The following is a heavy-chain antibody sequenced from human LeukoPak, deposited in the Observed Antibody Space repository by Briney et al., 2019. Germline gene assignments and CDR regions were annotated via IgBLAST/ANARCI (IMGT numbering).Heavy chain of an antibody. CDR2: INHSGST. Sequence: SETLSLTCVVYGGSFSGYYWSWIRQPPGKGLEWIGEINHSGSTYYNPSLKSRVTISVDTSKNQFSLKLSSVTAADTAVYYCARVTAIPRLLDYWGQGTLVTVSS. D-gene: IGHD5-18*01. CDR1: GGSFSGYY. J-gene: IGHJ4*02. CDR3: ARVTAIPRLLDY. V-gene: IGHV4-34*01.